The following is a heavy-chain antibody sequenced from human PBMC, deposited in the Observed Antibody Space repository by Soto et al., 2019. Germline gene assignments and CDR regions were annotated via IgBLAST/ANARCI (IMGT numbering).Heavy chain of an antibody. J-gene: IGHJ4*02. CDR2: IYYSGST. CDR1: GGSISSYY. CDR3: ARAKGSGSYYDY. D-gene: IGHD3-10*01. V-gene: IGHV4-59*01. Sequence: SETLSLTCTVSGGSISSYYWSWIRQPPGKGLEWIGYIYYSGSTNYNPSLKSRVTISVDTSKNQFSLKLSSVTAADTAVYYCARAKGSGSYYDYWGQGTLVPVSS.